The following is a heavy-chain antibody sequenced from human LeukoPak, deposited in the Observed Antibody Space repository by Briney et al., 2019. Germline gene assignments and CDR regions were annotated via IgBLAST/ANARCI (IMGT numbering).Heavy chain of an antibody. J-gene: IGHJ6*02. D-gene: IGHD2-21*02. CDR2: INWNGGST. CDR1: GFTFDDYG. V-gene: IGHV3-20*04. CDR3: ARESDWLTTYYYYGMDV. Sequence: GGSLRLSCAASGFTFDDYGMSWVRQAPGKGLEWVSGINWNGGSTVYADSVKGRFTISRDNAKNSLYLQMNSLRAEDTALYYCARESDWLTTYYYYGMDVWGQGTTVTVSS.